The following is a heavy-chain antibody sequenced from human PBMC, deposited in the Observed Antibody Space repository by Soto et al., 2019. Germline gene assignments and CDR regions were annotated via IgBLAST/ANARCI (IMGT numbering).Heavy chain of an antibody. V-gene: IGHV1-3*01. D-gene: IGHD6-19*01. Sequence: GASVKVSCKASGYTFTSYAMHLVRQAPGQRLEWMGWINAGNGNTKYSQKFQGRVTITRDTSASTAYMELSSLRSEDTAVYYCARDSSGWYYFDYWGQGTLVTVSS. J-gene: IGHJ4*02. CDR1: GYTFTSYA. CDR3: ARDSSGWYYFDY. CDR2: INAGNGNT.